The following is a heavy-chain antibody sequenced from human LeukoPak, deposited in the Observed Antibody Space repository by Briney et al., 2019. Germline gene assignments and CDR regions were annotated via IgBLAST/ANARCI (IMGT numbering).Heavy chain of an antibody. CDR3: ARYISSSYFDC. CDR2: MFSSGST. CDR1: GGPINSFH. Sequence: SETLSLTCTVSGGPINSFHWTWIRQPAGKGLEWIGRMFSSGSTNYNPSLKSRVTISVDTSKNQISLNLSSVTAADTAVYYCARYISSSYFDCWGQGTLVTVSS. J-gene: IGHJ4*02. D-gene: IGHD6-6*01. V-gene: IGHV4-4*07.